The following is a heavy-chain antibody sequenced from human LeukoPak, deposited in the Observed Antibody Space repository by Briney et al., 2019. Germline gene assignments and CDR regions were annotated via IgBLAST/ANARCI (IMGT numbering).Heavy chain of an antibody. D-gene: IGHD6-6*01. J-gene: IGHJ2*01. CDR3: ARGGRIAAVKLPPSPYWYFDL. CDR1: GYTFTSYG. CDR2: ISAYNGNT. V-gene: IGHV1-18*01. Sequence: GASVKVSCKASGYTFTSYGISWVRQAPGQGLEWMGWISAYNGNTNYAQKLQGRVTMTTDTSTSTAYMELRSLRSDDTAVYYCARGGRIAAVKLPPSPYWYFDLWGRGTLVTVSS.